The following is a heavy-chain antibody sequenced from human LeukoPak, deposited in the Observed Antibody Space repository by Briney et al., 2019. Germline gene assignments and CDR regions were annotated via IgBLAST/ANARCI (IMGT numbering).Heavy chain of an antibody. J-gene: IGHJ2*01. CDR3: AKALNYWYFDL. CDR2: SGGDGGST. CDR1: GFTFSSYD. Sequence: TGGSLRLSCAASGFTFSSYDMSWVRQAPGKGLEWVSASGGDGGSTYADSVKGRFTISRDNSKNTLYLQMNSLRAEDTATYYCAKALNYWYFDLWGRGNLVIVSS. V-gene: IGHV3-23*01.